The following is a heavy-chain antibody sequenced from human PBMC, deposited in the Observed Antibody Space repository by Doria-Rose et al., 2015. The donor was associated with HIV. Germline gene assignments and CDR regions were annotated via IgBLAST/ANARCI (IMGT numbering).Heavy chain of an antibody. J-gene: IGHJ4*02. V-gene: IGHV2-26*01. D-gene: IGHD6-13*01. CDR1: GVSLSSPGMG. Sequence: ESGPVLVKPTETLTLTCTVSGVSLSSPGMGVSWIRQPPGKALEWLANNFSDDERSYNTSLKSRLTISRGTSKSQVVLTMTDMDPVDTATYYCARIKSSRWYHKYYFDFWGQGTLVIVSA. CDR2: NFSDDER. CDR3: ARIKSSRWYHKYYFDF.